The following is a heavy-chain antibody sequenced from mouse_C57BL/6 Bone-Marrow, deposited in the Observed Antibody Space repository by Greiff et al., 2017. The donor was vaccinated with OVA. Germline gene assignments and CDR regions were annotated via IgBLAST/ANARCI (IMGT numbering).Heavy chain of an antibody. D-gene: IGHD2-3*01. V-gene: IGHV1-82*01. CDR3: ASRPIYDGFSYAMDY. J-gene: IGHJ4*01. CDR1: GYAFSSSW. CDR2: IYPGDGDT. Sequence: QVQLKESGPELVKPGASVKISCKASGYAFSSSWMNWVKQRPGKGLEWIGRIYPGDGDTNYNGKFKGKATLTADKSSSTAYMQLSSLTSEDTAVYYCASRPIYDGFSYAMDYWGQGTSVTVSS.